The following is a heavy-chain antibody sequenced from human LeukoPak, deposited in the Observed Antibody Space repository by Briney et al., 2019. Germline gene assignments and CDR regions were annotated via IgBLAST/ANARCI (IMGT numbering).Heavy chain of an antibody. Sequence: SETLSLTCTVSGGSISRSSYYWGWIRQLPEKGLEWIGSIYYSGSTYYNPSLKSRVTTSVDTSKNQFSLKLSSVTAADTAVYYCARHPRAAAFDIWGQGTMVTVSS. V-gene: IGHV4-39*01. CDR3: ARHPRAAAFDI. CDR1: GGSISRSSYY. CDR2: IYYSGST. J-gene: IGHJ3*02.